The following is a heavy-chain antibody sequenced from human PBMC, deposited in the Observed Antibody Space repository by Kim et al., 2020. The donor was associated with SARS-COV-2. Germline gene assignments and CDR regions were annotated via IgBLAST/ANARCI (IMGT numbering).Heavy chain of an antibody. CDR3: ARDWRAVAGTLPYYYYGMDV. D-gene: IGHD6-19*01. CDR2: ISAYNGNT. CDR1: GYTFTSYG. V-gene: IGHV1-18*04. Sequence: ASVKVSCKASGYTFTSYGISWVRQAPGQGLEWMGWISAYNGNTNYAQKLQGRVTMTTDTSTSTAYMELRSLRSDDTAVYYCARDWRAVAGTLPYYYYGMDVWGQGTTVTVSS. J-gene: IGHJ6*02.